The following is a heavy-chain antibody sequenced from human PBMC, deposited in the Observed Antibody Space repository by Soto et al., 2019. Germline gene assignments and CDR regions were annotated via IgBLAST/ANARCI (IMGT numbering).Heavy chain of an antibody. CDR1: GGSISSYY. CDR2: IYTSGST. D-gene: IGHD3-9*01. Sequence: LSLTCTVSGGSISSYYWSWIRQPAGKGLEWIGRIYTSGSTNYNPSLKSRVTMSVDTSKNQFSLKLSSVTAADTAVYYCARAGYDILTGYGYGYYYYGMDVCGQGTTVTVS. CDR3: ARAGYDILTGYGYGYYYYGMDV. J-gene: IGHJ6*02. V-gene: IGHV4-4*07.